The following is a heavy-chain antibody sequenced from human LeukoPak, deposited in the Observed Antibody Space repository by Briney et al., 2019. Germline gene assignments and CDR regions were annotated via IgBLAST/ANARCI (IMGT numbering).Heavy chain of an antibody. Sequence: PGGSLRLSCAASGYTFSSYGMHWVRQAPGKGLEWVAFIRYDGSNKYYADSVKGRFTISRDNSKNTLYLQMNSLRAEDTAVYYCAKEGVGYCGGDCYPTWGGYWGQGTLLTVSS. D-gene: IGHD2-21*01. CDR2: IRYDGSNK. J-gene: IGHJ4*02. V-gene: IGHV3-30*02. CDR1: GYTFSSYG. CDR3: AKEGVGYCGGDCYPTWGGY.